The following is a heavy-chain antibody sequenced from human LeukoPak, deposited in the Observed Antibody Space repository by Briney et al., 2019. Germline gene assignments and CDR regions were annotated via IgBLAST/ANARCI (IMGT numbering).Heavy chain of an antibody. CDR1: GGSIRSDF. D-gene: IGHD4-17*01. Sequence: SETLSLTCTVSGGSIRSDFWTWIRQSPGKGLEWIGYIDYSGSTNYNPSLRSRLTISVDTSKNQFSLKLTSVTAADTAVYYCARKIDYGWFDPWGQEPWSPSPQ. CDR2: IDYSGST. V-gene: IGHV4-59*01. J-gene: IGHJ5*02. CDR3: ARKIDYGWFDP.